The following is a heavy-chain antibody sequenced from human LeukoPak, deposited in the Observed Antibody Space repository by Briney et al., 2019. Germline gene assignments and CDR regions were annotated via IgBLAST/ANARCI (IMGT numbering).Heavy chain of an antibody. CDR1: GFTFNNYC. Sequence: GGSLRLSCSASGFTFNNYCMNWVRQAPGKGLDWVANINKDGSEKNYVDSVKGRFTISRDNAKNSLYLQMNYLRPEDTAVYYCARQDHGPDYWGQGTLVTVSS. CDR3: ARQDHGPDY. V-gene: IGHV3-7*01. CDR2: INKDGSEK. J-gene: IGHJ4*02. D-gene: IGHD1-14*01.